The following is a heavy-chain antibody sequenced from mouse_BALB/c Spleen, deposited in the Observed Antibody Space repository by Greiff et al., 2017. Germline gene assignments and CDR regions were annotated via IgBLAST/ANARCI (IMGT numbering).Heavy chain of an antibody. CDR1: GFNIKDTY. Sequence: VQLKESGAELVKPGASVKLSCTASGFNIKDTYMHWVKQRPEQGLEWIGRIDPANGNTKYDPKFQGKATITADTSSNTAYLQLSSLTSEDTAVYYCAYSYYGNYNYAMDYWGQGTSVTVSS. V-gene: IGHV14-3*02. J-gene: IGHJ4*01. CDR2: IDPANGNT. CDR3: AYSYYGNYNYAMDY. D-gene: IGHD2-10*01.